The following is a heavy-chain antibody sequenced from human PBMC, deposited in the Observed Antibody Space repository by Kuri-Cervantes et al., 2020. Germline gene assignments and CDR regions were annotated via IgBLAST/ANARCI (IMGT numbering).Heavy chain of an antibody. CDR3: ARQNDSSGYYALAI. CDR2: IYHSGST. V-gene: IGHV4-38-2*01. CDR1: GYSISSDFY. D-gene: IGHD3-22*01. J-gene: IGHJ3*02. Sequence: SETLSLTCAVSGYSISSDFYWGWIRQPPGKGLEWIGVIYHSGSTYYNPSLKSRVTISVDTSKNQFPLKLSSVTAADTAVYYCARQNDSSGYYALAIWGQGTMVTVSS.